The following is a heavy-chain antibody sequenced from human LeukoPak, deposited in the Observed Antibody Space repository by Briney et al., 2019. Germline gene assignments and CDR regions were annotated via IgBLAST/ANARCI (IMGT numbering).Heavy chain of an antibody. V-gene: IGHV4-39*07. CDR3: ARAGYYYDSSGYYYMDV. CDR2: IYYSGST. CDR1: GGSISSSSYY. D-gene: IGHD3-22*01. Sequence: PSETLSLTYTVSGGSISSSSYYWGWIRQPPGKGLEWIGSIYYSGSTYYNPSLKSRVTMSVDTSKNQFSLKLSSVTAADTAVYYCARAGYYYDSSGYYYMDVWGKGTTVTISS. J-gene: IGHJ6*03.